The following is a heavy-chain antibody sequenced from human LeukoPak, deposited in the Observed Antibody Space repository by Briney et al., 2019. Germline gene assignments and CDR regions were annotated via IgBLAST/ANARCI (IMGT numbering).Heavy chain of an antibody. D-gene: IGHD5-12*01. Sequence: SGGSLRLSCAASGFTISTYTLNWVRQAPGKGLEWVSSISSSNSSIYYADSVKGRFTISRDNAKNSLYLQMNSLRAEDTAMYYCAGPHSGYDNGRAYYYYYMDVWGKGTTVTVSS. CDR1: GFTISTYT. CDR2: ISSSNSSI. J-gene: IGHJ6*03. V-gene: IGHV3-21*01. CDR3: AGPHSGYDNGRAYYYYYMDV.